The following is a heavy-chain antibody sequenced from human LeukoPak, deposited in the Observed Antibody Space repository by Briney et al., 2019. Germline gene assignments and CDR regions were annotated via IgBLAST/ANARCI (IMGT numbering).Heavy chain of an antibody. CDR1: GFSLSASGVG. CDR2: IYWHGDQ. Sequence: SGPTLVNPTQTLTLTCTFSGFSLSASGVGVGWIRQPPGKALEWLALIYWHGDQRYSPSLRTRLTIAKDTSKGQVVLTLTNVDPVDTATYFCAHSRYPQVGYCSGDNCLAPLDCWGQGTLVTVSS. V-gene: IGHV2-5*01. J-gene: IGHJ4*02. CDR3: AHSRYPQVGYCSGDNCLAPLDC. D-gene: IGHD2-15*01.